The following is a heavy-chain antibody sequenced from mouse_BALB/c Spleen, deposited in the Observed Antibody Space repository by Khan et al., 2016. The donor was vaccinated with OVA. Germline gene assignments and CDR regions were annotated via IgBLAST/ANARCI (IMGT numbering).Heavy chain of an antibody. J-gene: IGHJ3*01. V-gene: IGHV1-77*01. D-gene: IGHD1-2*01. CDR3: ARRNYFGYTFAY. CDR2: ISPGSGDT. CDR1: GYTFTDYY. Sequence: QVQLKQSGAELARPGASVKLSCKASGYTFTDYYINWVKQRTGQGLEWIGEISPGSGDTYYNERFKGKATLTADKSSSTAYMQLSSLTSEASGVYFCARRNYFGYTFAYWGQGTLVTVSA.